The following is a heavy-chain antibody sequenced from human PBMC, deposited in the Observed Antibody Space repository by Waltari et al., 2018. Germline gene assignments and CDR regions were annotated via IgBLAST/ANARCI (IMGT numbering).Heavy chain of an antibody. CDR2: IYYSGST. CDR3: ARERAAQLYDY. CDR1: GGSISSYY. J-gene: IGHJ4*02. V-gene: IGHV4-59*01. Sequence: QVQLQESGPGLVKPSETLSLTCPVSGGSISSYYWSWIRQPPGKGLEWIGYIYYSGSTNYNPSLKSRVTISVDTSKNQFSLKLSSVTAADTAVYYCARERAAQLYDYWGQGTLVTVSS. D-gene: IGHD6-6*01.